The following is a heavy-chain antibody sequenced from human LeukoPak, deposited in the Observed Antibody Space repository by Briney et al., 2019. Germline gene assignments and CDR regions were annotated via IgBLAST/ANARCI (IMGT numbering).Heavy chain of an antibody. V-gene: IGHV4-59*01. D-gene: IGHD3-3*01. CDR1: GGSIRPYY. CDR2: IFYSGNT. CDR3: ARYATPVSSYFYGLDV. J-gene: IGHJ6*02. Sequence: SETLSLTCTVSGGSIRPYYWSWIRQPPGKGLEWIGYIFYSGNTDYSPSLRSRLTISVDTSKNQFSLRLRSVTAADTAVYYCARYATPVSSYFYGLDVWGQGTTVTVSS.